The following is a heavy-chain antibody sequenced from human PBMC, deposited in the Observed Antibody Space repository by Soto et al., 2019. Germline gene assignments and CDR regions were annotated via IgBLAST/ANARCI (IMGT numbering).Heavy chain of an antibody. Sequence: ASVKVSCKASGYTFTSYYMHWVRQAPGQGLEWMGIINPSGGSTSYAQKFQGRVTMTRDTSTSTVYMELSSLRSEDTAVYYCARDGSSWPDYYYYGMDVWGQGTTVTVSS. D-gene: IGHD6-13*01. CDR3: ARDGSSWPDYYYYGMDV. CDR2: INPSGGST. J-gene: IGHJ6*02. V-gene: IGHV1-46*01. CDR1: GYTFTSYY.